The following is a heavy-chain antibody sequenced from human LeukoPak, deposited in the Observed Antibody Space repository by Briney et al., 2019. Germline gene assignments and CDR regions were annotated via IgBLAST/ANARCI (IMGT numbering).Heavy chain of an antibody. D-gene: IGHD6-13*01. V-gene: IGHV4-30-2*01. CDR1: GGSISSGGYS. Sequence: SQTLSLTCAVSGGSISSGGYSWSWIRQPPGKGLEWIGYIYHSGSTNYNPSLKSRVTISVDTSKNQFSLKLSSVTAADTAVYYCARGELGYDYWGQGTLVTVSS. J-gene: IGHJ4*02. CDR2: IYHSGST. CDR3: ARGELGYDY.